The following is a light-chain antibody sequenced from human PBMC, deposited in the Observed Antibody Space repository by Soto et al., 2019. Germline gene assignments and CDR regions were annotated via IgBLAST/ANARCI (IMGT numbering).Light chain of an antibody. J-gene: IGLJ1*01. CDR3: SSFTGPTTLDV. CDR2: GVS. V-gene: IGLV2-14*03. CDR1: SSDVGAYKY. Sequence: QSALTQPASVSGSPGQSVTISCTGTSSDVGAYKYVSWYQKHPGKAPKLMIYGVSNRPSGMSNRFSGSKSGNTAFLTISGLQPEDEADYYCSSFTGPTTLDVFGTGTKVTVL.